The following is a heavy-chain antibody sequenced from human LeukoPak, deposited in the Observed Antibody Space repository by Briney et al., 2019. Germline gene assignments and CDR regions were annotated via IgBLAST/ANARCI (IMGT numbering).Heavy chain of an antibody. CDR2: ISGSGGST. D-gene: IGHD3-10*01. V-gene: IGHV3-23*01. J-gene: IGHJ6*02. CDR3: ATLPQLAPLWFGDYYYYGMDV. Sequence: QSGGSLRLSCAASGFTVSSDYMSWVRQAPGKGLEWVSAISGSGGSTYYADSVKGRFTISRDNSKNTLYLQMNSLRAEDTAVYYCATLPQLAPLWFGDYYYYGMDVWGQGTTVTVSS. CDR1: GFTVSSDY.